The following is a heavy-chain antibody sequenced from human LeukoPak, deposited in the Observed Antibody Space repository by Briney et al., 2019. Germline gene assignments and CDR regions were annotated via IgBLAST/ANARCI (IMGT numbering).Heavy chain of an antibody. Sequence: GGSLRLSCAASGFTFSSYAMSWARQAPGKGLEWVSAISGSGGSTYYADSVKGRFTISRDNSKNTLYLQMNSLRAEDTAVYYCAKPWVPERFGELSPFDYWGQGTLVTVSS. D-gene: IGHD3-10*01. V-gene: IGHV3-23*01. J-gene: IGHJ4*02. CDR2: ISGSGGST. CDR1: GFTFSSYA. CDR3: AKPWVPERFGELSPFDY.